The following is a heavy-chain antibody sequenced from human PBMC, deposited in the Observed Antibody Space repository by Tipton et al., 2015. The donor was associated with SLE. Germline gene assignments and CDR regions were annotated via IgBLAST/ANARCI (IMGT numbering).Heavy chain of an antibody. CDR1: GGSVSSRNYY. J-gene: IGHJ4*02. V-gene: IGHV4-39*01. CDR2: FYYGVST. D-gene: IGHD4-17*01. Sequence: LRLSCTVSGGSVSSRNYYWGWIRQPPGKGLEWIGSFYYGVSTYYNPSLKSRVTISADTSKNQFSLKLSSVTAADTAVYYCARRRDDYGEYFDYWGQGALVTVSS. CDR3: ARRRDDYGEYFDY.